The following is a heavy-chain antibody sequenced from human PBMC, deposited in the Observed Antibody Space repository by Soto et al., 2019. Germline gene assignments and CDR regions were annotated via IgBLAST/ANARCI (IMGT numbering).Heavy chain of an antibody. V-gene: IGHV4-59*08. J-gene: IGHJ5*02. CDR3: AIHLAAAGEDWIDP. D-gene: IGHD6-13*01. CDR1: AGSINTYY. Sequence: SETLSLSCTVPAGSINTYYWSWIRQSPGKGLEWIGNIYHSGSTNYNPSLKSRVTISVDTSKNQFSLQLSSVTAADTAVYYCAIHLAAAGEDWIDPWGQATLVTVSS. CDR2: IYHSGST.